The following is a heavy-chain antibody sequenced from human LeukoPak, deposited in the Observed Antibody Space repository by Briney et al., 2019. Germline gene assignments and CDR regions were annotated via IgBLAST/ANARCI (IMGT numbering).Heavy chain of an antibody. CDR1: GYTFTIYA. J-gene: IGHJ4*02. CDR2: INAGNGNT. Sequence: ASVNVSCKASGYTFTIYAMHWVRPAPGQRLEWMGWINAGNGNTKYSQKFQGRVTITRDTSASTAYMELSSLRSEDTAVYYCARSRITMIVVGKSFDYWGQGTLVTVSS. V-gene: IGHV1-3*01. D-gene: IGHD3-22*01. CDR3: ARSRITMIVVGKSFDY.